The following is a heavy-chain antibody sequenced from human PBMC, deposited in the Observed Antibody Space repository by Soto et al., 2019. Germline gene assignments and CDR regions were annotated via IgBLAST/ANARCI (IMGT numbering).Heavy chain of an antibody. CDR3: AKESQWELPAFDI. D-gene: IGHD1-26*01. J-gene: IGHJ3*02. V-gene: IGHV3-30*18. Sequence: GWSLRLSCAASRFTFSTYGMHWVRQAPGKGLEWVAALSHDGSNKYYAGSVKGRFTISRDNSKNTLFLQMNSLRADDTAVYYRAKESQWELPAFDIWGQGTMVTVS. CDR1: RFTFSTYG. CDR2: LSHDGSNK.